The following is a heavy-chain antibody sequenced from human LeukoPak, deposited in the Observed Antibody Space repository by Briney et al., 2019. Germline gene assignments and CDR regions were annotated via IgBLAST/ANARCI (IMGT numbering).Heavy chain of an antibody. CDR3: ARDSPAGTTWRSEPTFDY. Sequence: PGGSLRLSCAASGFSFSSFWMSWVRQAPGKGLEWLADIKEEGRTTYYVDSVKGRFTISRDNAKNTLYLQMNSLRAEDTAVYYCARDSPAGTTWRSEPTFDYWGQGTLVTVTS. D-gene: IGHD3-10*01. V-gene: IGHV3-7*04. J-gene: IGHJ4*02. CDR2: IKEEGRTT. CDR1: GFSFSSFW.